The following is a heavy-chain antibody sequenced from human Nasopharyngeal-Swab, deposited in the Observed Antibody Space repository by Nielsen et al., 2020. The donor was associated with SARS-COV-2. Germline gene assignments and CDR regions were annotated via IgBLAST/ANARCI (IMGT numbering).Heavy chain of an antibody. J-gene: IGHJ4*02. CDR2: VSAYNGHT. CDR1: GCSFISYG. CDR3: ARATHYDYIWGSYHQSFNFDY. Sequence: VWVSCHASGCSFISYGISWVRQAPGQGLEWMGWVSAYNGHTNYAPKLQGRVTMTTDTSTSTAYMELRSLRSDDTAVYYCARATHYDYIWGSYHQSFNFDYWGQGTLVTVSS. V-gene: IGHV1-18*01. D-gene: IGHD3-16*02.